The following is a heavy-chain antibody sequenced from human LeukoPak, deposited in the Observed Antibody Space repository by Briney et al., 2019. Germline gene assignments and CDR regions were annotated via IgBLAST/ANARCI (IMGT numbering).Heavy chain of an antibody. CDR2: IRYDGSNK. CDR1: GFTFSGYW. J-gene: IGHJ3*02. D-gene: IGHD6-19*01. V-gene: IGHV3-30*02. Sequence: GGSLRLSCAASGFTFSGYWMSWVRQAPGKGLEWVAFIRYDGSNKYYADSVKGRFTISRDNSKNTLSLQMNSLRAEDTAVYYCAKDTQQWLSDAFDIWGQGTMVTVSS. CDR3: AKDTQQWLSDAFDI.